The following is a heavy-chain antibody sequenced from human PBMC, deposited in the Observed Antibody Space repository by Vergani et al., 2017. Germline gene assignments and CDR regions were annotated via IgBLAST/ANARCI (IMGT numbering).Heavy chain of an antibody. CDR2: VYYNGNT. Sequence: QVQLQESGPGLVKPSETLSLTCTVSGGSISSYYWSWIRQPPGKGLEWIGYVYYNGNTNYNPSLKSRVTMSVDTSKNQFSLKLSSVTAADTAVYYCARDRSGSLFDYWGQGTLVTVSS. CDR1: GGSISSYY. J-gene: IGHJ4*02. V-gene: IGHV4-59*01. CDR3: ARDRSGSLFDY. D-gene: IGHD1-26*01.